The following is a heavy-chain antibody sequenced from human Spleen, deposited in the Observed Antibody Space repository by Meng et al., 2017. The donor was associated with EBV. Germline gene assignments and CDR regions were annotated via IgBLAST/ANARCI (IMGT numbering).Heavy chain of an antibody. CDR3: ARAWLRSQPLILTY. J-gene: IGHJ4*02. CDR2: MNPHSGDT. V-gene: IGHV1-8*01. D-gene: IGHD3-9*01. Sequence: QVQLVQSGADVKKPGASVKVPCKAAGYIFTDYSINWVRQATGQGLEWMGWMNPHSGDTGYAQKFQGRVTMTRDTSISTAYMEVSSLRSDDTAVYYCARAWLRSQPLILTYLGQGTLGTVAS. CDR1: GYIFTDYS.